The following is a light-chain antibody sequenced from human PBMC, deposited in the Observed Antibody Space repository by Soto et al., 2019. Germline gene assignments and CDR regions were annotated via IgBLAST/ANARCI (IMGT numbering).Light chain of an antibody. CDR3: QQYESLPLT. CDR2: DAS. CDR1: QDINKN. V-gene: IGKV1-33*01. J-gene: IGKJ5*01. Sequence: DIQMTQSPSSLSAAVGDRVTITCRASQDINKNLIWYQQKPGKAPKLLIYDASDLETGVPSRVSGSGSGTGFTFTISSRQPEDFSTYYCQQYESLPLTFGQGTRLEIK.